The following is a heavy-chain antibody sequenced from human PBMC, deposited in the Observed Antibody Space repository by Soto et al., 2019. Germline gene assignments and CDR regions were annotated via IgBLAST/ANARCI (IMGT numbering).Heavy chain of an antibody. CDR2: INHSGST. CDR1: GGSFSGYY. CDR3: ARCHDYGDYEGDAFDI. J-gene: IGHJ3*02. D-gene: IGHD4-17*01. Sequence: SETLSLTCAVSGGSFSGYYWSWIRQPPGKGLEWIGEINHSGSTNYNPSLKSRVTISVDTSKNQFSLKLSSVTAADTAVYYCARCHDYGDYEGDAFDIWGQGTMVTVSS. V-gene: IGHV4-34*01.